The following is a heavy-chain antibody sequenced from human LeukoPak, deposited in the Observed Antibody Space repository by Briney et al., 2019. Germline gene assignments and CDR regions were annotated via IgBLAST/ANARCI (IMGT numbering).Heavy chain of an antibody. D-gene: IGHD2-21*02. CDR1: GFTFSSYG. V-gene: IGHV3-30*02. CDR3: AKAYCGGDCYDYYFDY. J-gene: IGHJ4*02. Sequence: GGSLRLSCAASGFTFSSYGMHWVRLAPGKGLEWVAVIWYDGSNKYYADSVKGRFTISRDNSKNTLYLQMNSLRAEDTAVYYCAKAYCGGDCYDYYFDYWGQGTLVTVSS. CDR2: IWYDGSNK.